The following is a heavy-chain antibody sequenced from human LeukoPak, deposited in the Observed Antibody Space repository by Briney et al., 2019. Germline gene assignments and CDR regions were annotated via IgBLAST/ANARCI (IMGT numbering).Heavy chain of an antibody. V-gene: IGHV1-18*01. Sequence: APVKVSCKASGYTFNTYGITWVRQGPGQGLEWMGWISAYNGHTQSAQKVQGRVTMTTDTSTNTAYMELRSLRSDDTAVYYCARDGWSLDSWRDYYNGYWGQGTLVTVSS. CDR2: ISAYNGHT. J-gene: IGHJ4*02. CDR1: GYTFNTYG. CDR3: ARDGWSLDSWRDYYNGY. D-gene: IGHD3-3*01.